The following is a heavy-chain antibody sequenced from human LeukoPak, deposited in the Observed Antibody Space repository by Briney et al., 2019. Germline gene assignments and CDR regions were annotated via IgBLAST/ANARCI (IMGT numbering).Heavy chain of an antibody. J-gene: IGHJ4*02. CDR2: ISAYNGNT. Sequence: GASVKVSCKASGYTFTSYGISWVRQAPGQGLEWMGWISAYNGNTNYAQKLQGRVTMPTDTSTSTAYMELRSLRSDDTAVYYCAREFGHCYGDNCFYFFDTWGQGFRVTVSS. CDR3: AREFGHCYGDNCFYFFDT. CDR1: GYTFTSYG. D-gene: IGHD4-23*01. V-gene: IGHV1-18*01.